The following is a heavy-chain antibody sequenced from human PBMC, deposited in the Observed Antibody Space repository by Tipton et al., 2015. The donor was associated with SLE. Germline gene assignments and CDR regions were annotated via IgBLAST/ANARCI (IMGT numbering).Heavy chain of an antibody. CDR2: IFYSGST. V-gene: IGHV4-39*07. CDR1: GDSISSRSYH. J-gene: IGHJ3*01. D-gene: IGHD6-13*01. Sequence: LRLSCTVSGDSISSRSYHWGWIRQPPGKGLEWIGSIFYSGSTSYNPSLQGRVTISVDTSKNQFSLKLTSVTAADSAVYFCARDREFLWYETVGDAFEHWGQGKMVTVSS. CDR3: ARDREFLWYETVGDAFEH.